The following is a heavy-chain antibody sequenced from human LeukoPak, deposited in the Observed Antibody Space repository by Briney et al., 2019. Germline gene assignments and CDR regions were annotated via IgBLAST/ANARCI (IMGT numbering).Heavy chain of an antibody. CDR1: GFTFSSYA. D-gene: IGHD2-2*01. Sequence: GGSLRLSCAASGFTFSSYAMSWVRQAPGKGLEWVSAISGSGGSTYYADSVKGRFTISRDNSKNALYLQMNSLRAEDTAVYYCARPLYCSSTSCLDYWGQGTLVTVSS. V-gene: IGHV3-23*01. CDR3: ARPLYCSSTSCLDY. CDR2: ISGSGGST. J-gene: IGHJ4*02.